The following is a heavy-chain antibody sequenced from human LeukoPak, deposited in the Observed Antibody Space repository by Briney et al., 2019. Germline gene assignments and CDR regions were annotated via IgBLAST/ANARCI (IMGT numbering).Heavy chain of an antibody. CDR2: ISVDGSSE. J-gene: IGHJ4*02. D-gene: IGHD5-12*01. CDR3: ATRVNKGGYDYFET. CDR1: RFIITTYA. Sequence: GTSLRLSCAASRFIITTYAMHWVRQPAGKGLEWVAVISVDGSSENYADSVKGRFTISRDNSKNTLYLQMNSLRTDDAAAYFCATRVNKGGYDYFETWGQGTLVTVSS. V-gene: IGHV3-30-3*01.